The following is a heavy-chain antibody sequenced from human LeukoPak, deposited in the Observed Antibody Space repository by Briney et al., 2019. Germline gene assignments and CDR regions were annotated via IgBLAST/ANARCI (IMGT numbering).Heavy chain of an antibody. CDR1: GYSISSGYY. CDR3: ARARLTIFGVGACGIWFDP. CDR2: IYHSGST. J-gene: IGHJ5*02. Sequence: PSETLSLTCAVSGYSISSGYYWGWFRQPPGKGLEWSGSIYHSGSTYYNPSIKSRVTISVDTSKNQFSLKLSSVTAADTAVYYCARARLTIFGVGACGIWFDPWGQGTLVTVSS. V-gene: IGHV4-38-2*01. D-gene: IGHD3-3*01.